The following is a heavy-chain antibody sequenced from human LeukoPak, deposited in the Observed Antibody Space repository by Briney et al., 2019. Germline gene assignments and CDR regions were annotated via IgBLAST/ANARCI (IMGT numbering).Heavy chain of an antibody. Sequence: PSETLSLTCTVSGGSISSGDYYWSWIRQPPGKGLEWIVYIYYSGSTYYNPSLKSRVTISVDTSKNQFSLKLSSVTAADTAVYYCARSLRVVIRNGYYYYGMDVWGQGTTVTVSS. CDR2: IYYSGST. D-gene: IGHD3-22*01. V-gene: IGHV4-30-4*01. CDR3: ARSLRVVIRNGYYYYGMDV. CDR1: GGSISSGDYY. J-gene: IGHJ6*02.